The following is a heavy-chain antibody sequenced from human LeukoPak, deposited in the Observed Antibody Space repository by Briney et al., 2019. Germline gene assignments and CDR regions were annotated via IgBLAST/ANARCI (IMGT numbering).Heavy chain of an antibody. J-gene: IGHJ6*02. D-gene: IGHD2-15*01. CDR1: GFTFSSYG. CDR2: IWYDGSNK. V-gene: IGHV3-33*01. CDR3: AREVARYYYGMDV. Sequence: GRSLRLSCAASGFTFSSYGMHWVRQAPGKGLEWVAVIWYDGSNKYYADSVKGRFTISRDNSKNTLYLQMNSLRAEDTAVYYCAREVARYYYGMDVWGQGTTVTVSS.